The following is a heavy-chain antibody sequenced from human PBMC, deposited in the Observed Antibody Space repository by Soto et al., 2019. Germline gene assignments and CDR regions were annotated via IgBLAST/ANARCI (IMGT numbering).Heavy chain of an antibody. J-gene: IGHJ3*01. CDR2: INNNGHT. Sequence: SETLSLTCTAPGDSLGRGSYYWVWIRQPPGKGLEWIGSINNNGHTSYNPSLKSRAAISVDTSKNQFSLKLRSVTAADTAVYHCVRQRAWYGEWAFDVWGQGTMVTVSS. V-gene: IGHV4-39*01. D-gene: IGHD3-10*01. CDR3: VRQRAWYGEWAFDV. CDR1: GDSLGRGSYY.